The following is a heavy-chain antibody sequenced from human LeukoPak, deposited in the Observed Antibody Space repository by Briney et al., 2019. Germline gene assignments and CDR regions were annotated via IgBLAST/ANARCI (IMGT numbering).Heavy chain of an antibody. CDR1: GFTFSSYA. Sequence: PGGSLRLSCAASGFTFSSYALSWVRQAPGKGLEWVSGISGSGGSTHYADSVKGRFTISRDNSKNTVYLQMNSLRAEDTAIYYCAAHHYIAAAGGFDYWGQGTLVTVSS. V-gene: IGHV3-23*01. J-gene: IGHJ4*02. CDR3: AAHHYIAAAGGFDY. D-gene: IGHD6-13*01. CDR2: ISGSGGST.